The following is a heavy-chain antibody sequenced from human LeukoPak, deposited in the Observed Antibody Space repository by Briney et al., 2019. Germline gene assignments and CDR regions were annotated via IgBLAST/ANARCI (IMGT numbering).Heavy chain of an antibody. Sequence: PGGSLRLSCAASGFTFSSYSMTWVRQAPGRGLEWVAVIWSDGSNNYYADSVKGRFTISRDNSKNTLYLQMNSLRAEDTAVYYCARDGSISTSGSPLNYWGQGTLVTVSS. CDR3: ARDGSISTSGSPLNY. CDR2: IWSDGSNN. CDR1: GFTFSSYS. D-gene: IGHD3-10*01. J-gene: IGHJ4*02. V-gene: IGHV3-33*08.